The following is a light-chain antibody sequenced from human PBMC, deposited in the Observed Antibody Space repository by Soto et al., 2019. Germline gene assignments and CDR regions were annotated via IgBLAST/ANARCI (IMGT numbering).Light chain of an antibody. CDR1: SSDVGGYNY. J-gene: IGLJ1*01. CDR3: SSYASSYTYV. V-gene: IGLV2-11*01. Sequence: QSALTQPRSLSGSPGQSVTISCTGTSSDVGGYNYVSWYQQHPGKAPKVMIYDVSKRPSGVPDRFSGSKSGNTASLTISGLQAEDEDDYYCSSYASSYTYVFGTGTKVTVL. CDR2: DVS.